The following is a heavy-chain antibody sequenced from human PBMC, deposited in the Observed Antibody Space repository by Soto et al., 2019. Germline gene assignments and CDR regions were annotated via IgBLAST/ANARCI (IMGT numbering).Heavy chain of an antibody. J-gene: IGHJ6*03. CDR3: ARDGGSFLEWLLPQNYYYYCMDV. CDR2: ISAYNGNT. V-gene: IGHV1-18*01. CDR1: GYTFTSYG. Sequence: ASVKVSCKASGYTFTSYGISWVRQAPGQGLEWMGWISAYNGNTNYAQKLQGRVTMTTDTSTSTAYMELRSLRSDDTAVYYCARDGGSFLEWLLPQNYYYYCMDVWGKGTTVTVSS. D-gene: IGHD3-3*02.